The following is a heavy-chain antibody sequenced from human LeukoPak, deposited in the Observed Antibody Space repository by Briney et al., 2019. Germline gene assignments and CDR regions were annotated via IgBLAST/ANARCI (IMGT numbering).Heavy chain of an antibody. CDR1: RYTFTTHA. J-gene: IGHJ4*02. D-gene: IGHD7-27*01. Sequence: GSSVKVSCKASRYTFTTHAINWLRQATGHGLEWLGWMSPNSGDTGYAQKFQGRVTMTSDSSISTAYMELSSLRSEDTAIYYCVRTPPNWGFDYWGQGTLVTVSS. CDR3: VRTPPNWGFDY. V-gene: IGHV1-8*01. CDR2: MSPNSGDT.